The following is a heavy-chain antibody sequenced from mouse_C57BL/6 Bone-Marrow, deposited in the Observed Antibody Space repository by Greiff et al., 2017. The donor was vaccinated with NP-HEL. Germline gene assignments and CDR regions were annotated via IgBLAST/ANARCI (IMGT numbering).Heavy chain of an antibody. J-gene: IGHJ3*01. D-gene: IGHD2-4*01. CDR1: GYAFSSYW. CDR3: ARNYDYDGFAY. V-gene: IGHV1-80*01. CDR2: IYPGDGDT. Sequence: QVQLKESGAELVKPGASVKISCKASGYAFSSYWMNWVKQRPGTGLEWIGQIYPGDGDTNYNGKFKGKATLTADKSSSTAYMQLSSLTSEDSAVYFCARNYDYDGFAYWGQGTLVTVSA.